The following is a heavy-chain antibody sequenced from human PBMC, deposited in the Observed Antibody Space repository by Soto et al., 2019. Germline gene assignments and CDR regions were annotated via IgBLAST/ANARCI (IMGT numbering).Heavy chain of an antibody. V-gene: IGHV3-66*01. CDR2: IYSGGST. Sequence: VGSLRLSCTASGFTFGDYAMSWFRQAPGKGLEWVSVIYSGGSTYYADSVKGRFTISRDNSKNTLYLQMNSLRAEDTAVYYCARDPYYWGQGTLVTVSS. J-gene: IGHJ4*02. CDR3: ARDPYY. CDR1: GFTFGDYA.